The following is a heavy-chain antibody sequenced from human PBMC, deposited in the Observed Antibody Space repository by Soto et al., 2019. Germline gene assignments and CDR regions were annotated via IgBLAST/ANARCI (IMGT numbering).Heavy chain of an antibody. CDR2: IKSKTDGGTT. Sequence: PGGSLRLSCAASGFTFSNAWMSWVRQAPGKGLEWVGRIKSKTDGGTTDYAAPVKGRFTISRDDSKNTLYLQMNSLKTEDTAVYYCARRARPDFYYMDVWGKGTTVTVSS. CDR1: GFTFSNAW. D-gene: IGHD6-6*01. J-gene: IGHJ6*03. V-gene: IGHV3-15*01. CDR3: ARRARPDFYYMDV.